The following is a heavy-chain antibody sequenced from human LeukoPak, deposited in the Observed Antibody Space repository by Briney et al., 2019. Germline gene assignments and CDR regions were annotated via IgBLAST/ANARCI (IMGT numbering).Heavy chain of an antibody. CDR2: ISSSGSII. Sequence: GGSLRLSCAASGFTFSSYEMNWVRQAPGKGLEWVSYISSSGSIIYYADSVKGRFTISRDNAKNSLYLQMNSLRAEDTAVYYCARDSQSTKRELDYWGQGTLATVSS. V-gene: IGHV3-48*03. CDR3: ARDSQSTKRELDY. D-gene: IGHD5/OR15-5a*01. CDR1: GFTFSSYE. J-gene: IGHJ4*02.